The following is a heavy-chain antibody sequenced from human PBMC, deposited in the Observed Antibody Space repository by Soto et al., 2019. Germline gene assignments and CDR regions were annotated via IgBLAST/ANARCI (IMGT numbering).Heavy chain of an antibody. J-gene: IGHJ6*03. V-gene: IGHV3-23*01. CDR1: GFTFSSYA. CDR3: AKEPSWFGYYYMDV. Sequence: HPGGSLRLSCAASGFTFSSYAMSWVRQAPGKGLEWVSAISGSGGSTYYADSVKGRFTISRDNSKNTLYLQMNSLRAEDTAVYYCAKEPSWFGYYYMDVWGKGTTVTVSS. CDR2: ISGSGGST. D-gene: IGHD3-10*01.